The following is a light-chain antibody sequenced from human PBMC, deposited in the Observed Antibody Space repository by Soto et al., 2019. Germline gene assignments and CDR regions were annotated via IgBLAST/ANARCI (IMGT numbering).Light chain of an antibody. Sequence: DIQMTQSPSSLSASVGDRVTISCRASQSISSNLNWYQKKPGKATKLLIYAAPSLQSGVPSRFSGSGSGTDFTLTISSLQPEDFATYYCQKSYSTPWTCGQGNKGDIK. J-gene: IGKJ1*01. CDR2: AAP. CDR3: QKSYSTPWT. V-gene: IGKV1-39*01. CDR1: QSISSN.